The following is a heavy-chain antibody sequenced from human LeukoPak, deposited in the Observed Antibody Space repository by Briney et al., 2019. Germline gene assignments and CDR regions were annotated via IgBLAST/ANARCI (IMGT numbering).Heavy chain of an antibody. CDR3: SREDGSGSFDF. CDR1: GFTFSSYG. J-gene: IGHJ4*02. V-gene: IGHV3-21*06. D-gene: IGHD6-19*01. Sequence: GGSLRLSCAASGFTFSSYGMTWVRQAPGKGLEWVSSISGSTTYIYYADSVKGRFTISRDNTKNLLYLQMHSLRAEDTAVYYCSREDGSGSFDFWGQGTLVTVSS. CDR2: ISGSTTYI.